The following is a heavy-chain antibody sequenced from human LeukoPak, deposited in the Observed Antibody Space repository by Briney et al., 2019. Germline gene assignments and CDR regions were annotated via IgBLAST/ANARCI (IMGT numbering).Heavy chain of an antibody. Sequence: GASVNVSCKASGYTFTAYYIHWVRQAPGQGLEWIGWINTNSGGTNYAQKFQGRVTMTRDTSISTAYMELSRLRSDDTAVYYCARDRITINSMVRYRNWFDPWGQGTLVTVSS. J-gene: IGHJ5*02. CDR3: ARDRITINSMVRYRNWFDP. V-gene: IGHV1-2*02. D-gene: IGHD3-3*01. CDR1: GYTFTAYY. CDR2: INTNSGGT.